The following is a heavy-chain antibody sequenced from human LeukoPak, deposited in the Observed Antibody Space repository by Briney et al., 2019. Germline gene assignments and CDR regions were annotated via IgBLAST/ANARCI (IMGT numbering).Heavy chain of an antibody. V-gene: IGHV1-69*04. J-gene: IGHJ6*02. Sequence: SVKVSCKASGGTFSSYAISWVRQAPGQGLEWMGRIIPIFGIANYAQKFQGRVTITADKSTSTAYMELSSLRSEDTAVYYCARDRRMAAASYYYGMDVWGQGTTVTVSS. CDR2: IIPIFGIA. D-gene: IGHD6-13*01. CDR1: GGTFSSYA. CDR3: ARDRRMAAASYYYGMDV.